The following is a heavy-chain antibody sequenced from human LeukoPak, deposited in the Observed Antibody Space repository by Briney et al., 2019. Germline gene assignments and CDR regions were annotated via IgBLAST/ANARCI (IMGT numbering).Heavy chain of an antibody. CDR3: ARDSDIVVVPAAISY. V-gene: IGHV3-21*01. D-gene: IGHD2-2*01. J-gene: IGHJ4*02. CDR2: ISSSSSYI. CDR1: GFTFSSYS. Sequence: PGGSLRLSCAASGFTFSSYSMNWVRQAQGKGLEWVSSISSSSSYIYYADSVKGRFTISRDNAKNSLYLQMNSLRAEDTAVYYCARDSDIVVVPAAISYWGQGTLVTVSS.